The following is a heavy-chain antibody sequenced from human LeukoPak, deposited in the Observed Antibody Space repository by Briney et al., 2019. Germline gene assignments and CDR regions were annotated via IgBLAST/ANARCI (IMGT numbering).Heavy chain of an antibody. Sequence: GGSLRLSCAASGFTFSTYAMTWVRQAPGKGLEWVSAVRGSGTDTYYADSVKGRFTISRDNSKNTLYLQMNSLRPEDTAVYYCARVNLRVVVGAFDIWGQGTMVTVSS. CDR1: GFTFSTYA. CDR2: VRGSGTDT. J-gene: IGHJ3*02. V-gene: IGHV3-23*01. D-gene: IGHD3-22*01. CDR3: ARVNLRVVVGAFDI.